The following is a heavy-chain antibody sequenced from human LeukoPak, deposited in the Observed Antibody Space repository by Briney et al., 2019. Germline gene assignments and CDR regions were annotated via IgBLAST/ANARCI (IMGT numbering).Heavy chain of an antibody. CDR2: INPKSGGT. J-gene: IGHJ3*02. CDR1: GYTFTDYY. CDR3: AREMATITWTAFDI. V-gene: IGHV1-2*02. D-gene: IGHD5-24*01. Sequence: GASVKVSCKASGYTFTDYYIHWVRQDPGQGPEWMGWINPKSGGTNYAQKFQGRVTMTRDTSLRTAYMELSRLRSDDTAVYYCAREMATITWTAFDIWGQGTMVTVSS.